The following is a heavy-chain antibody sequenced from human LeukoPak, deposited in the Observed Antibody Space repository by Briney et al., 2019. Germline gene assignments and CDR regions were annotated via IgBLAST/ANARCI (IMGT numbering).Heavy chain of an antibody. Sequence: ASVKVSCKASGYTFTGYYMHWVRQAPGQGLEWMGWINPNSGGTNYAQKFQGRVTMTRDTSISTAYMELSRLRSDDTAVYYCARAEFGEFQFDPWGQGTLVTVSS. J-gene: IGHJ5*02. V-gene: IGHV1-2*02. D-gene: IGHD3-10*01. CDR2: INPNSGGT. CDR1: GYTFTGYY. CDR3: ARAEFGEFQFDP.